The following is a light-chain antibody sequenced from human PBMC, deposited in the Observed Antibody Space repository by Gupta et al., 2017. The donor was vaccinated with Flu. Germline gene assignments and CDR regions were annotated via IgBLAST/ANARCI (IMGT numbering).Light chain of an antibody. J-gene: IGKJ4*01. CDR2: ATS. CDR3: QQTYNMPFT. CDR1: QSINTY. V-gene: IGKV1-39*01. Sequence: VQMTQSPSPLSASVGDRVTITCRASQSINTYLNWYQQKPEKAPKVLIFATSTLQRGVPSRFSGSGSGTHFTLTISSLQPEDFATYYCQQTYNMPFTFGGGTKVEIK.